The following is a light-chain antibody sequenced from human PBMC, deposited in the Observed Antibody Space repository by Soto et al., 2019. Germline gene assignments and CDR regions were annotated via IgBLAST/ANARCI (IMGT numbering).Light chain of an antibody. CDR1: SSNIGAGND. J-gene: IGLJ2*01. CDR2: AIS. CDR3: QSYVSSLSSGV. Sequence: QSVLTQPPSVSGAPGQRVTISCTWTSSNIGAGNDVHWYQQHPGTAPKLLIYAISNRPSGVPYRFSGSKSGTSASLAITGRLAVDEADDYGQSYVSSLSSGVFGGGTKLTVL. V-gene: IGLV1-40*01.